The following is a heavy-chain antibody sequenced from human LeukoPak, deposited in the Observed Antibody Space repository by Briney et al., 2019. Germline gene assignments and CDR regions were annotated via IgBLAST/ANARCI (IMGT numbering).Heavy chain of an antibody. D-gene: IGHD3-10*01. CDR3: ARLSGYYGSGSYYRGLYYYYMDV. CDR2: IYYSGST. J-gene: IGHJ6*03. V-gene: IGHV4-39*01. CDR1: GGSISSSSYY. Sequence: SETLSLTCTVSGGSISSSSYYWGWIRQPPGKGLEWIGSIYYSGSTYYNPSLKSRVTISVDTSKNQFSLKLSSVTAADTAVYYCARLSGYYGSGSYYRGLYYYYMDVWGKGTTVTVSS.